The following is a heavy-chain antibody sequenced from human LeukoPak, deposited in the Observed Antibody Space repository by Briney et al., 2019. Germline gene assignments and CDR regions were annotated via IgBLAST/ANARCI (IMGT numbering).Heavy chain of an antibody. CDR2: ISSSGSTI. D-gene: IGHD3-10*02. V-gene: IGHV3-48*04. J-gene: IGHJ6*04. CDR1: GFTYSSYN. Sequence: GGSLRLSCVASGFTYSSYNMNWVRQAPGKGLEWVPYISSSGSTIYYADSVKGRFTISRDNAKNSLYLQMNSLRAEDTAVYYCAELGITMIGGVWGKGTTVTISS. CDR3: AELGITMIGGV.